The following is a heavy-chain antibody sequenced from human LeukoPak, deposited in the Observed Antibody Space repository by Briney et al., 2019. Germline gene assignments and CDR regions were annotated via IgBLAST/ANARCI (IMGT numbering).Heavy chain of an antibody. CDR2: ISGSSGST. V-gene: IGHV3-23*01. Sequence: GGSLRLSCAASGFPFSSYAMTWVRQAPGKGLEWVSAISGSSGSTYYADSVKGRFTISRDSSKNTLYLQMNSLRAEDTAVYYCAKDYDYGDYYFDYWGQGTLVTVSS. D-gene: IGHD4-17*01. CDR3: AKDYDYGDYYFDY. J-gene: IGHJ4*02. CDR1: GFPFSSYA.